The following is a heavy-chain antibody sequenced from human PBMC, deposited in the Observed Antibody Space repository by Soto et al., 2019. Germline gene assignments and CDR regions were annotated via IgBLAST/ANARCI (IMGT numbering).Heavy chain of an antibody. CDR2: VSKDGSVK. Sequence: GGSLRLSCEGSGFTFSRHALHWVRQAPGKGLEWVAVVSKDGSVKYWIESVKGRFTLSRDNSKNTVYLEMNSLRPEDTGVYYCVRSRSGAVADSFDLWGQGTQVTVSS. CDR3: VRSRSGAVADSFDL. J-gene: IGHJ4*02. D-gene: IGHD3-10*01. V-gene: IGHV3-30-3*01. CDR1: GFTFSRHA.